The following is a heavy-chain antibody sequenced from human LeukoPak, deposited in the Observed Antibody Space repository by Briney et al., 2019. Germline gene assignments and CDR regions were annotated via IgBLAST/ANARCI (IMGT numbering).Heavy chain of an antibody. J-gene: IGHJ3*02. CDR1: GFTFSSYS. CDR3: ASSGEVTPTPDAFDI. V-gene: IGHV3-48*04. Sequence: GGSLRLSCAASGFTFSSYSMNWVRQAPGKGLEWVSYISSSSTIYYADSVKGRFTISRDNAKNSLYLQMNSLRAEDTAVYYCASSGEVTPTPDAFDIWGQGTMVTVSS. CDR2: ISSSSTI. D-gene: IGHD2-21*02.